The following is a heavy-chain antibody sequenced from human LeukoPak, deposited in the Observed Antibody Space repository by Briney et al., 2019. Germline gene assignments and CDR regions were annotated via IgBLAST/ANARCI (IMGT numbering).Heavy chain of an antibody. D-gene: IGHD3-22*01. CDR1: GYTFTGYY. J-gene: IGHJ4*02. V-gene: IGHV1-2*02. CDR3: ARGTPEATMIVVVTPLGY. Sequence: ASVKVSCKASGYTFTGYYMHWARQAPGQGLEWMGWINPNSGGTNYAQKFQGRVTMTRDTSISTAYMELSRLRSDDTAVYYCARGTPEATMIVVVTPLGYWGQGTLVTVSS. CDR2: INPNSGGT.